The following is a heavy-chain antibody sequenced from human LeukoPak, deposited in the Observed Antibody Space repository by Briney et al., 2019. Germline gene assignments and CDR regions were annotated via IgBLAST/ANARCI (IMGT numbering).Heavy chain of an antibody. V-gene: IGHV1-46*01. Sequence: ASVKVSCKASGGTFSSYTISWVRQAPGQGLEWMGIINPSGGSTSYAQKFQGRVTMTRDTSTSTVYMELSSLRSEDTAVYYCARGSGTYYYDSSGYYLGYWGQGTLVTVSS. J-gene: IGHJ4*02. CDR2: INPSGGST. CDR1: GGTFSSYT. D-gene: IGHD3-22*01. CDR3: ARGSGTYYYDSSGYYLGY.